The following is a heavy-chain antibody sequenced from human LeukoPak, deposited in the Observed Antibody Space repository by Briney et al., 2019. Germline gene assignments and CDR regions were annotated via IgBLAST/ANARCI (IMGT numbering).Heavy chain of an antibody. CDR2: IYYSGST. D-gene: IGHD6-19*01. J-gene: IGHJ4*02. V-gene: IGHV4-39*01. Sequence: SETLSLTCTVSGGSISSSSCYWGRLPPPQGQGLEWIGSIYYSGSTYHNPALTSRVTISVDTSKNQCSLKLSSVTASDTAVYYCATYSSGWYEFPYWGQGALVTVSS. CDR3: ATYSSGWYEFPY. CDR1: GGSISSSSCY.